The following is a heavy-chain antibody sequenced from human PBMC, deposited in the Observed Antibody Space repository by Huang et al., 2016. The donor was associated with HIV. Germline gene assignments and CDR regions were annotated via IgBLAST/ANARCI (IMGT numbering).Heavy chain of an antibody. D-gene: IGHD3-22*01. Sequence: EVQLVESGGGLVQPGGSLRLSCAASGFTFSSYWMHWVRQAPGKGLGWVARINSDWSRSGYADSVKGRFTISRDNAKNTLYLQMNSLRAEDTAVYYCVRDPRIQSWLNYFDYWGQGTLVSVSS. J-gene: IGHJ4*02. CDR2: INSDWSRS. CDR3: VRDPRIQSWLNYFDY. CDR1: GFTFSSYW. V-gene: IGHV3-74*01.